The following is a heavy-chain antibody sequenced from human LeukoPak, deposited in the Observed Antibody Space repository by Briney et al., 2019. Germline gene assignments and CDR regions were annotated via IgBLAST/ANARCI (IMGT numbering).Heavy chain of an antibody. Sequence: ASVKVSCKASGYTFTGYYIHWVRQAPGQGLEWMGWINPNSGGITNYAQKFQGRVTMTRDMSTSTVYMELSSLRSEDTAVYYCARVSVGATMLAYFDYWGQGTLVTVSS. D-gene: IGHD1-26*01. CDR3: ARVSVGATMLAYFDY. CDR1: GYTFTGYY. V-gene: IGHV1-2*02. CDR2: INPNSGGIT. J-gene: IGHJ4*02.